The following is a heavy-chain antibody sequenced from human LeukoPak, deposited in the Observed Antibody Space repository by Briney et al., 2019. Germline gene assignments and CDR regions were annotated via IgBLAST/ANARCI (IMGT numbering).Heavy chain of an antibody. Sequence: GASVKVSCKASGYTFTSYGINWVRQAPGQGPEWMGWISAYNGNTKYAQNLQGRVTMTTDTSTSTAYMELRSLRSDDTAVYYCTRDLPYSSSWESIDYWSQGTQVTVSS. D-gene: IGHD6-13*01. CDR1: GYTFTSYG. J-gene: IGHJ4*02. CDR3: TRDLPYSSSWESIDY. V-gene: IGHV1-18*01. CDR2: ISAYNGNT.